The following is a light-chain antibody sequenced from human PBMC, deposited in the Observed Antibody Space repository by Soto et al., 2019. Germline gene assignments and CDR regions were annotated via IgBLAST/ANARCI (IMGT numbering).Light chain of an antibody. CDR1: SSNIGAGYD. Sequence: QSVLTQPPSVSGAPGQRVTISCTGSSSNIGAGYDVHWYQQLPGTAPKLLIYGNSNRPSGVPDRFSGSKSGTSASLAITGLQAEDEADYYCQSYDSSLSGWVFRGGTQLTVL. V-gene: IGLV1-40*01. CDR3: QSYDSSLSGWV. J-gene: IGLJ3*02. CDR2: GNS.